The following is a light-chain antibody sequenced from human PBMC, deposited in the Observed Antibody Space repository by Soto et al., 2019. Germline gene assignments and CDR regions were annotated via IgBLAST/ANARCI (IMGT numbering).Light chain of an antibody. V-gene: IGLV1-44*01. CDR2: SND. J-gene: IGLJ2*01. CDR3: AAWDGSLNGVV. Sequence: QSVLTQPPSASGTPGQRVTISCSGSSSNIGSNTVNWYQQLPGTAPKLLIYSNDQRPSGVPDRFSGSRSGTSASLAISGLQSEVEADYYCAAWDGSLNGVVFGGGTKVTVL. CDR1: SSNIGSNT.